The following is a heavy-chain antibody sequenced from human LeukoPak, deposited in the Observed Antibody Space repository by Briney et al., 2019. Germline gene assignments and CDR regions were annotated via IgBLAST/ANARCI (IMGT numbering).Heavy chain of an antibody. J-gene: IGHJ4*02. CDR3: ARLFSGSYFRRYYFDY. CDR1: GGSISSGEYF. CDR2: IYYSGST. V-gene: IGHV4-30-4*01. Sequence: PSQTLSLTCTVSGGSISSGEYFWSWLRQPPGKGLEWIGYIYYSGSTYYNPSLKSRLTISVDTSKNQFSLKLISVTAADAAVYYCARLFSGSYFRRYYFDYWGQGTLVTVSS. D-gene: IGHD1-26*01.